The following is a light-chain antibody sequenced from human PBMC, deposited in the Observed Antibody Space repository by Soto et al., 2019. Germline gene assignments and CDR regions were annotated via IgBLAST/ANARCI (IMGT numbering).Light chain of an antibody. J-gene: IGKJ2*01. Sequence: EIVVTQSPGTLSLSPGERATLSCRASQSVSSSYLAWYQQKPGQAPRLLIHGASSRATGIPDRFSGSGSGTDFTLTISRLEPEDFAVYYCQQYGSSPNTFGQGTKLEIK. CDR2: GAS. CDR3: QQYGSSPNT. CDR1: QSVSSSY. V-gene: IGKV3-20*01.